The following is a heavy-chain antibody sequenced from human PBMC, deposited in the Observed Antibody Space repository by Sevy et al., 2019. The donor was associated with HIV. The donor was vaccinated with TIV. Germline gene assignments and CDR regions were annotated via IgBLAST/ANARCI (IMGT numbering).Heavy chain of an antibody. CDR3: ARDRYNWNYYYYGMDV. D-gene: IGHD1-20*01. Sequence: SETLSLTCTVSGGSISSGNYYWSWIRQPPGKGLEWIGYIYYSWSTYYDPSLKSRVTISVDTSKNQFSLKLSSVTAADTAVYYCARDRYNWNYYYYGMDVWGQGTTVTVSS. CDR1: GGSISSGNYY. J-gene: IGHJ6*02. CDR2: IYYSWST. V-gene: IGHV4-30-4*01.